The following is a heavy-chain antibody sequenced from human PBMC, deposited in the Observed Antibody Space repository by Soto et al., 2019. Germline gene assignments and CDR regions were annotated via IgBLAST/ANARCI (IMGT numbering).Heavy chain of an antibody. V-gene: IGHV3-7*04. CDR3: ARDSRAMAFGY. CDR1: GFTFTDYW. J-gene: IGHJ4*02. D-gene: IGHD6-19*01. Sequence: EVHLVESGGGLVQPGGSLRLSCAASGFTFTDYWMNWVRQAPGKGLEWVANIKQDGREEYYVDSVKGRFTISRDNAKNSLYLQMNSLRAEDTAVYYCARDSRAMAFGYWGQGTLVIVSS. CDR2: IKQDGREE.